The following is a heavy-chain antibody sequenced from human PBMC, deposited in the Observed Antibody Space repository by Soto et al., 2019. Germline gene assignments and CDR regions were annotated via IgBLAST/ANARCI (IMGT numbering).Heavy chain of an antibody. CDR1: GVSIRPYF. Sequence: VQPQEPGPRLVKPSETLSLTCAVSGVSIRPYFWSWIRQSPEKGLEWIGYVDYSGNTNYNPSLKSRVVISVDTSKSLFTLRLTSMTAADTAVYYCARQMADDVTSQFDYWGQGTPVTVSS. J-gene: IGHJ4*02. V-gene: IGHV4-59*01. D-gene: IGHD6-19*01. CDR3: ARQMADDVTSQFDY. CDR2: VDYSGNT.